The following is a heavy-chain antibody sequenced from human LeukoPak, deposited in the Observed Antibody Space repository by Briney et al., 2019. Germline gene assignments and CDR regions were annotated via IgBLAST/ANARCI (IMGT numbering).Heavy chain of an antibody. Sequence: PGGSLRLSCAASGFTFSNYGMHWVRQAPGKGLEWVAFIRYERSNKYYADSVKGRFTISRDNSKNTLYLQMNSLRAEDTAVYYCARDRSPYGSGSYLDYWGQGTLVTVSS. CDR1: GFTFSNYG. CDR3: ARDRSPYGSGSYLDY. J-gene: IGHJ4*02. D-gene: IGHD3-10*01. V-gene: IGHV3-30*02. CDR2: IRYERSNK.